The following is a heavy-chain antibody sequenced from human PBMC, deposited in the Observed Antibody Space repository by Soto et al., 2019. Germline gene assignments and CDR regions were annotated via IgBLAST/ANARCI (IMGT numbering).Heavy chain of an antibody. CDR1: GYTFYSHS. D-gene: IGHD5-18*01. Sequence: ASVKVSCKASGYTFYSHSISWVRQAPGQGLEWMGRINADYGNTQYAQKFRGRVTMTTDTSTTTVYMELTNLRSDDTAVYYCARCIQGDYYYGLDVWGQGTTVTVSS. J-gene: IGHJ6*02. CDR2: INADYGNT. CDR3: ARCIQGDYYYGLDV. V-gene: IGHV1-18*01.